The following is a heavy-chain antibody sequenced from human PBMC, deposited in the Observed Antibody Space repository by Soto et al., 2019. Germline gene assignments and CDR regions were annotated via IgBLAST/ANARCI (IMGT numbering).Heavy chain of an antibody. CDR1: GFTFSSYA. CDR2: ISGSGGST. D-gene: IGHD5-12*01. J-gene: IGHJ6*04. Sequence: HPGGSLRLSCAASGFTFSSYAMSWVRQAPGKGLEWVSAISGSGGSTYYADSVKGRFTISRDNSKNTLYLQMNSLRAEDTAVYYCAKGFDIVATIRVGGLPDVWGKGTTVTVSS. V-gene: IGHV3-23*01. CDR3: AKGFDIVATIRVGGLPDV.